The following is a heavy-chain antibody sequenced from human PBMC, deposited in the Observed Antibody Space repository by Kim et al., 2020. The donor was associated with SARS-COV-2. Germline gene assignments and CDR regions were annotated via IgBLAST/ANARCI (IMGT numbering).Heavy chain of an antibody. D-gene: IGHD1-26*01. CDR3: AKDRYPGVGAKIDH. Sequence: ADAVKGRFTISRDNSKNTMYLHVHSLRAEDTAVYYCAKDRYPGVGAKIDHWGQGTLVTVSS. V-gene: IGHV3-30*02. J-gene: IGHJ4*02.